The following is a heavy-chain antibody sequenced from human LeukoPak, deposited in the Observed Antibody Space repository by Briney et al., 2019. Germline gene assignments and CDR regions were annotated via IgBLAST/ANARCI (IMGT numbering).Heavy chain of an antibody. V-gene: IGHV4-34*01. CDR3: ARARSSNYYYYYGMDV. D-gene: IGHD6-13*01. CDR2: INHSGST. J-gene: IGHJ6*02. Sequence: SETLSLTCAVCGGSFSVYYWSWIRQPPGKGLEWIGEINHSGSTNYNPSLKSRVTISVDTSKNQFSLKLSSVTAADTAVYYCARARSSNYYYYYGMDVWGQGTTVTVSS. CDR1: GGSFSVYY.